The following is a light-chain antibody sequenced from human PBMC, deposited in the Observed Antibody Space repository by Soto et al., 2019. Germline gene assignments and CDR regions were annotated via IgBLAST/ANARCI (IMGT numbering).Light chain of an antibody. CDR1: HNIYTF. Sequence: EIVLTQSPATLSSSPGERATLSCRASHNIYTFLAWYQLKLGQAPRLLIHDASTRATGISARFSGSGSGTDFTLTISSLEPEDFAIYYCQQRSDGQVTFGGGTKVEIK. J-gene: IGKJ4*01. CDR3: QQRSDGQVT. CDR2: DAS. V-gene: IGKV3-11*01.